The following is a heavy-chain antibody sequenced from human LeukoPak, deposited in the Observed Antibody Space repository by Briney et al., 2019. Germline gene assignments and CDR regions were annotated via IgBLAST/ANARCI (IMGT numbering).Heavy chain of an antibody. CDR3: ARGRIDYGSSEVSFDY. CDR1: GYTFSRYG. V-gene: IGHV1-18*01. J-gene: IGHJ4*02. Sequence: ASVRVSCKASGYTFSRYGFSWVRQAPGQGLEWVGWISVYNGNRNYAKKVQGRVTTTTDTSTSTAYMELRRLRSDDTAVYFCARGRIDYGSSEVSFDYWGQGTLVTVSS. CDR2: ISVYNGNR. D-gene: IGHD3-10*01.